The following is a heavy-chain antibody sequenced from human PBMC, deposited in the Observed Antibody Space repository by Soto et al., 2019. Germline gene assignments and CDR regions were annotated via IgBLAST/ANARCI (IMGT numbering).Heavy chain of an antibody. CDR3: AREMVRGVGSDY. D-gene: IGHD3-10*01. CDR1: GYTFTSYG. J-gene: IGHJ4*02. Sequence: QVQLVQSGAEVKKPGASVKVSCKASGYTFTSYGISWVRQAPGQGLEWMGWISTYNGNTKYAQKLQGRVAMTTDTSTSTAYTELRSLRSDDTAVFYGAREMVRGVGSDYWGQGALDTVSS. V-gene: IGHV1-18*01. CDR2: ISTYNGNT.